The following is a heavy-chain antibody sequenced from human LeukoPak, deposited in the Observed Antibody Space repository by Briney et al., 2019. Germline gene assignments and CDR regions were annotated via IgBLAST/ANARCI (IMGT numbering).Heavy chain of an antibody. Sequence: GRSLRLSCAASEITFSNYAVHWFRQAPGKGLQWVAVISYDGSTIHYADSVKGRFTISRDNSKNTLYLQMNSLRAEDTAVYYCARDYYGDYSFDYWGQGTLVTVSS. CDR3: ARDYYGDYSFDY. J-gene: IGHJ4*02. D-gene: IGHD4-17*01. CDR2: ISYDGSTI. CDR1: EITFSNYA. V-gene: IGHV3-30-3*01.